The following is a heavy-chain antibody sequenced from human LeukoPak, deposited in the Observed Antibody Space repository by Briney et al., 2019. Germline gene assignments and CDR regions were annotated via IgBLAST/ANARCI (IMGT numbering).Heavy chain of an antibody. V-gene: IGHV3-21*01. CDR1: GFTFSSYS. D-gene: IGHD3-22*01. CDR3: ASEIYYYDSKRGEFDY. CDR2: ISSSSSYI. Sequence: GGSLRLSCAASGFTFSSYSMNWVRQAPGKGLEWVSSISSSSSYIYYADSVKGRFTISRDNAKNSLYLQMNSLRAEDTAVYYCASEIYYYDSKRGEFDYWGQGTLVTVSS. J-gene: IGHJ4*02.